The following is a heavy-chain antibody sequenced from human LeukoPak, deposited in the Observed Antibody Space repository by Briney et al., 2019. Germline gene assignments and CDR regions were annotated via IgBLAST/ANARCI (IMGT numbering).Heavy chain of an antibody. CDR2: IYTSGST. Sequence: PSETLSLTCTVSGGSISSGSYYWSWIRQPAGKVREWIGRIYTSGSTNYNPSLKSRVIISVATSKNQFSLKLSSVTAADTAVYYCARHAIAESGYSYGSFDYWGQGTLVTVSS. CDR1: GGSISSGSYY. D-gene: IGHD5-18*01. V-gene: IGHV4-61*02. J-gene: IGHJ4*02. CDR3: ARHAIAESGYSYGSFDY.